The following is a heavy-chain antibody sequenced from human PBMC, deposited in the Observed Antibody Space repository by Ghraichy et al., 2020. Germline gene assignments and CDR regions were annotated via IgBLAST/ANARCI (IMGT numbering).Heavy chain of an antibody. Sequence: ASVKVSCKASGYTFTSYGISWVRQAPGQGLEWMGWISAYNGNTNYAQKVQGRVTMTTDTSTSTAYMELRSLRSDDTAVYYCVRDYYDSNDYHFDYWGQGTLVTVSS. J-gene: IGHJ4*02. CDR1: GYTFTSYG. CDR3: VRDYYDSNDYHFDY. CDR2: ISAYNGNT. V-gene: IGHV1-18*01. D-gene: IGHD3-22*01.